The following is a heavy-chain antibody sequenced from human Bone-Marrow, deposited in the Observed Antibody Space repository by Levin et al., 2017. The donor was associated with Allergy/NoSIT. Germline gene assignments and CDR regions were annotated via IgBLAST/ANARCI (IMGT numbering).Heavy chain of an antibody. Sequence: GSLRLSCTVSGGSISSYYWSWIRQPPGKGLEWIGYIYYSGSTNYNPSLKSRVTISVDTSKNQFSLKLSSVTAADTAVYYCARVLGVDTALDRFDYWGQGTLVTVSS. D-gene: IGHD5-18*01. CDR1: GGSISSYY. V-gene: IGHV4-59*01. CDR3: ARVLGVDTALDRFDY. CDR2: IYYSGST. J-gene: IGHJ4*02.